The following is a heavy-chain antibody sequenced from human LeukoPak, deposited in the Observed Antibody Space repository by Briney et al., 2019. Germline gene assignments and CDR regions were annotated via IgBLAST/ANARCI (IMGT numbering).Heavy chain of an antibody. V-gene: IGHV2-26*01. D-gene: IGHD3-22*01. CDR3: ARIRFDSSGYYYFDY. CDR1: GFSLSNARMG. J-gene: IGHJ4*02. CDR2: IFSNDEK. Sequence: ESGPTLVNPTETLTLTCTVSGFSLSNARMGVSWIRQPPGKALEWLAHIFSNDEKSYSRSLKSRLTISKDTSKSQVVLTMTDMDPVDTCTYCCARIRFDSSGYYYFDYWGQGTLVTVSS.